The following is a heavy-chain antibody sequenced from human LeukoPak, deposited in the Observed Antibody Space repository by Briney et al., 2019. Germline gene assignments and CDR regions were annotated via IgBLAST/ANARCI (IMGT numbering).Heavy chain of an antibody. CDR3: ARFRRYCSSTSCRRGANKDY. CDR1: GYTFTSYG. CDR2: ISANNGNT. J-gene: IGHJ4*02. V-gene: IGHV1-18*01. Sequence: GASVKVSCKASGYTFTSYGINWVRQAPGQGLEWMGWISANNGNTNYAQKLQGRVTMTTDTSTSTAYMELRSLRSDDTAVYYCARFRRYCSSTSCRRGANKDYWGQGTLVTVSS. D-gene: IGHD2-2*01.